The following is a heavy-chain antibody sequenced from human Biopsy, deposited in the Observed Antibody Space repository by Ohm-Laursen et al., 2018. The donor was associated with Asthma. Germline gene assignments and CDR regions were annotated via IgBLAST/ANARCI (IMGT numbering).Heavy chain of an antibody. J-gene: IGHJ6*02. CDR3: ARGYSGSDRIVYYYSGLEV. CDR1: GYTFTSYD. V-gene: IGHV1-8*01. D-gene: IGHD5-12*01. Sequence: SVKVSCKASGYTFTSYDINWVRQATGQGLEWMGWMNPNSGNTGYAQKFQGRVTMTRNTSISTAYMELSSLRSEDTAVYYCARGYSGSDRIVYYYSGLEVWGQGTTVTVSS. CDR2: MNPNSGNT.